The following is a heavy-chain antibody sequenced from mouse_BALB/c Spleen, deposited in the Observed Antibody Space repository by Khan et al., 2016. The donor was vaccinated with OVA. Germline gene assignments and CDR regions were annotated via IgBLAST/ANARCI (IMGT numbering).Heavy chain of an antibody. CDR2: IYPGNSDT. J-gene: IGHJ3*01. D-gene: IGHD1-1*02. V-gene: IGHV1-5*01. Sequence: VQLKQSGTVLARPGASVKMSCKASGYSFTSYLIHWVKQRPGQGLEWIGDIYPGNSDTNYSQKFKDKAKLTAGTSASTAYMELSSLTNEDSAVYYCARGGYGSFAYWGQGTLVTVSA. CDR1: GYSFTSYL. CDR3: ARGGYGSFAY.